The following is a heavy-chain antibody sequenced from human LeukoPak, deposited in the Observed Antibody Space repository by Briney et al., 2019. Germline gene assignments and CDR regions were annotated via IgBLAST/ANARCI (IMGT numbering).Heavy chain of an antibody. V-gene: IGHV3-23*01. Sequence: PGGSLRLSCAASGFTFSNYAMNWVRQAPGKGLEWVSVIGVSDDTSYADSVKGRFTISRDNSKNTLYLQVNSLRVEDTAVYYCTKDYGGDPFDYWGQGTLVTVSS. CDR2: IGVSDDT. CDR1: GFTFSNYA. D-gene: IGHD4-23*01. CDR3: TKDYGGDPFDY. J-gene: IGHJ4*02.